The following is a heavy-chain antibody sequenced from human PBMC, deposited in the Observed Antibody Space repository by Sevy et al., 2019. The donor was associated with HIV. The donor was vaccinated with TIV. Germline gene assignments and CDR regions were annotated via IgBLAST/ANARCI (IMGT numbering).Heavy chain of an antibody. V-gene: IGHV3-30*18. J-gene: IGHJ4*02. Sequence: GGSLRLSCSASGFIFSSYGMHWVRQTPGKGLEWVAIISSDGSDDCYAESVRGRFTISRDNSRNTLYLQMDSLRLEDTAIYYCAKDKEDDYGDYYFDHWGQGALVTVSS. CDR2: ISSDGSDD. CDR3: AKDKEDDYGDYYFDH. CDR1: GFIFSSYG. D-gene: IGHD4-17*01.